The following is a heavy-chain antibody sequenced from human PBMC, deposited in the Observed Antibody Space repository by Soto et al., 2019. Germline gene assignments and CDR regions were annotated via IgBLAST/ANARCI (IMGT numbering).Heavy chain of an antibody. V-gene: IGHV1-69*02. CDR2: IIPILGIA. J-gene: IGHJ6*03. CDR1: GGTFSSYT. CDR3: ARTHSRRYYMDV. Sequence: QVQLVQSGAEVKKPGSSVKVSCKASGGTFSSYTISWVRQAPGQGLEWMGRIIPILGIANYAQKFQGRVTITADKSTSTAYMELSSLRSEDTAVYYCARTHSRRYYMDVWGKGTTLTVSS.